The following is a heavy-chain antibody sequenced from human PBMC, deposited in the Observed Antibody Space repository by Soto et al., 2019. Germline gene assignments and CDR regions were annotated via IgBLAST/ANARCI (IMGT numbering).Heavy chain of an antibody. CDR1: GYTFTSYD. D-gene: IGHD3-10*01. Sequence: ASVKVSCKASGYTFTSYDINWVRQATVQGLEWMGWMNPNSGNTGYAQKFQGRVTMTRNTSISTAYMELSSLRSEDTAGYYCARVRTSITMVRGVIISHGMDVWGQGTTVTVSS. CDR2: MNPNSGNT. CDR3: ARVRTSITMVRGVIISHGMDV. J-gene: IGHJ6*02. V-gene: IGHV1-8*01.